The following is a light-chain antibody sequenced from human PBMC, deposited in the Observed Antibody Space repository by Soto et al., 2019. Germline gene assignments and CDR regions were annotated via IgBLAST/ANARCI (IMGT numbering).Light chain of an antibody. Sequence: QSALSQPASRAGVPVHCSTIFCTGTGNYNLVSWYPQHPGNAPKLVIYEVSERPSGVSNRFSGSKSGNTASLTISGLQAEDEADYYCCSYPGSSILYAFGTGTKVTLL. V-gene: IGLV2-23*02. CDR2: EVS. CDR1: GNYNL. CDR3: CSYPGSSILYA. J-gene: IGLJ1*01.